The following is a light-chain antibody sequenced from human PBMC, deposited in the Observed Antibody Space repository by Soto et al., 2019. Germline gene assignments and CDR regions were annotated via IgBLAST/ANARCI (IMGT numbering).Light chain of an antibody. J-gene: IGLJ2*01. Sequence: QSALTQPASVSGSPGQSITISCTGTSSDVGGYNYVSWYQRHPGKAPKLMIYDVSNRPSGVSNRFSGSKSGNTASLTISGLHAEDEADYYCGSYTSSSTLVVFGGGTKLTVL. CDR1: SSDVGGYNY. CDR3: GSYTSSSTLVV. CDR2: DVS. V-gene: IGLV2-14*01.